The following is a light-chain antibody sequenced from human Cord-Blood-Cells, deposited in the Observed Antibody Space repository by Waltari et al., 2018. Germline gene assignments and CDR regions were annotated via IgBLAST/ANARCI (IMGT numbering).Light chain of an antibody. Sequence: ETVLTQSPGTLSLSPGERPTVSWRASQSASSSYLAWYQQKPGQAPRLPIYCASSKATGIPDRFSGSGSGTDLTLTISRLWPEDFAVYYCQQYGSSPPTFCGGTKVEIK. CDR1: QSASSSY. CDR3: QQYGSSPPT. V-gene: IGKV3-20*01. J-gene: IGKJ4*01. CDR2: CAS.